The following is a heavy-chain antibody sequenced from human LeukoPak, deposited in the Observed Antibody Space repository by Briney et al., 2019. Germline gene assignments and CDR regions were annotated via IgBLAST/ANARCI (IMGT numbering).Heavy chain of an antibody. CDR1: GGSFSGYY. Sequence: SETLSLTCAVYGGSFSGYYWSWIRQPPGKGLEWIGEINHSGSTNYNPSLKSRVTISVDTSKNLFSLKLSSVTAADTAVYYCARAVLRYFPYWGQGTLVTVSS. CDR2: INHSGST. CDR3: ARAVLRYFPY. D-gene: IGHD3-9*01. J-gene: IGHJ4*02. V-gene: IGHV4-34*01.